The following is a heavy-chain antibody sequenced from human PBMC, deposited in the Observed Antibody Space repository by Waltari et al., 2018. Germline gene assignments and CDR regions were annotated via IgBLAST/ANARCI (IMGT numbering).Heavy chain of an antibody. CDR2: ITRRVAAT. CDR3: AKSLGATYGRYPMAY. J-gene: IGHJ4*02. CDR1: GFTVGGYS. D-gene: IGHD5-12*01. Sequence: EGQRLESGGGWVQQGGALRGGCVAAGFTVGGYSRTLVRKAPGKGLDLFSPITRRVAATYYPDSVKCRIIISSETSRHTPFLQMTTPTAEATAIYYSAKSLGATYGRYPMAYWGQGTLVTVSS. V-gene: IGHV3-23*01.